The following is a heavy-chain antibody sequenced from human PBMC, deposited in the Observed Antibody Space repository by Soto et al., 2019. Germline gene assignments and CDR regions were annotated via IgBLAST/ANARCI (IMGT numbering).Heavy chain of an antibody. V-gene: IGHV3-33*01. J-gene: IGHJ4*02. CDR1: GFTFSSYG. D-gene: IGHD3-22*01. Sequence: PGGSLRLCCAASGFTFSSYGMHWVRQAPGKGLEWVAVIWYDGSNKYYADSVKGRFTISRDNSKNTLYLQMNSLRAEDTAVYYCARDEDSSGYLTDYWGQGTLVTVSS. CDR3: ARDEDSSGYLTDY. CDR2: IWYDGSNK.